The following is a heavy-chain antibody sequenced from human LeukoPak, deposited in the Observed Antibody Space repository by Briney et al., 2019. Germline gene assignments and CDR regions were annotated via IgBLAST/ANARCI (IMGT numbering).Heavy chain of an antibody. CDR2: IYSGGST. Sequence: GGSLRLSCAASGFTFSSYSMNWVRQAPGKGLVWVSVIYSGGSTYYADSVKGRFTISRDNSKNTLYLQMNSLRAEDTAVYYCARENNLGDYSRPPGYYYYGMDVWGQGTTVTVSS. CDR1: GFTFSSYS. D-gene: IGHD1/OR15-1a*01. V-gene: IGHV3-53*01. J-gene: IGHJ6*02. CDR3: ARENNLGDYSRPPGYYYYGMDV.